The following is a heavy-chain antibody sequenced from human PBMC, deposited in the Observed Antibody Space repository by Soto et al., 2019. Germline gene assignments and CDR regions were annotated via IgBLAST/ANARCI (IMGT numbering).Heavy chain of an antibody. D-gene: IGHD3-22*01. CDR3: AKSSIRGIYDRRGLDY. J-gene: IGHJ4*02. Sequence: QVQLVESGGGVVQPGRSLRLSCAASGFTFSSYGMHWVRQAPGKGLEWVAVISYDGSNKYYADSVKGRFTISRDNSKNTLYLQMNSLRGEDTAVYYCAKSSIRGIYDRRGLDYWGQGTLVTVSS. V-gene: IGHV3-30*18. CDR1: GFTFSSYG. CDR2: ISYDGSNK.